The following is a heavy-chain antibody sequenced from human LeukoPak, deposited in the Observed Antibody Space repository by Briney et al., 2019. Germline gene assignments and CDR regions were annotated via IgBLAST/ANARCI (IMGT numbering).Heavy chain of an antibody. V-gene: IGHV4-4*07. D-gene: IGHD4-17*01. Sequence: SETLSLTCTVSGGYIGSYYWSWIRQPAGKGLEWIGRIYTSENTDYNPSLKSRITMSVDMSTSQFSLRLTSVTAADTAVYYCAREGDYGDYSKSFYYMDVWGKGTTVTVSS. CDR3: AREGDYGDYSKSFYYMDV. CDR1: GGYIGSYY. CDR2: IYTSENT. J-gene: IGHJ6*03.